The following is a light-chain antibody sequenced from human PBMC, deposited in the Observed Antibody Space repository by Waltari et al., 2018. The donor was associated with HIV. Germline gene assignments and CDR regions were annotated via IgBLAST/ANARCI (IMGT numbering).Light chain of an antibody. CDR3: VAWDDSLSGFA. Sequence: QSVLTQPPSASGTLGQRVTISCPGSNSNVGSKYVYWYQQVPGTAAKQLLYRNGQRRSGLPDRFSASKSGASASLSISGLRSEDEADYYCVAWDDSLSGFAFGTGTKVTVL. V-gene: IGLV1-47*01. CDR2: RNG. J-gene: IGLJ1*01. CDR1: NSNVGSKY.